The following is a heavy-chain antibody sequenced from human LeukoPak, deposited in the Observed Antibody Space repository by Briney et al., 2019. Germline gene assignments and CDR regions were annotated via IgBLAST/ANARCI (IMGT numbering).Heavy chain of an antibody. CDR1: GFTFDDYA. D-gene: IGHD3-10*01. J-gene: IGHJ1*01. CDR3: AKDIGWWFGDKGEYFQH. Sequence: GRSLRLPCAASGFTFDDYAMHWVRQAPGKGLEWVSGISWNSGSIGYADSVKGRFTISRDNAKNSLYLQMNSLRAEDTALYYCAKDIGWWFGDKGEYFQHWGQGTLVTVSS. CDR2: ISWNSGSI. V-gene: IGHV3-9*01.